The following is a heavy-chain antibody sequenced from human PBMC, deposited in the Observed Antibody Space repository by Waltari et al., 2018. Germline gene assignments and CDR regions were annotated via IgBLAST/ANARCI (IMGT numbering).Heavy chain of an antibody. CDR2: INAGNGNT. V-gene: IGHV1-3*01. J-gene: IGHJ4*02. D-gene: IGHD2-15*01. CDR1: GYTFTSYA. Sequence: QVQLVQSGAEVKKPGASVKVSCKASGYTFTSYAMHWVRQAPGQRREWMGWINAGNGNTKYSQKFQGRVTITRDTSASTAYMELSSLRSEDTAVYYCARGYCSGGSCSGDFDYWGQGTLVTVSS. CDR3: ARGYCSGGSCSGDFDY.